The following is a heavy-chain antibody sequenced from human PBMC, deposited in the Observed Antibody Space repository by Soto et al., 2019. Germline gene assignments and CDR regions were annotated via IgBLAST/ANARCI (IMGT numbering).Heavy chain of an antibody. CDR1: GFTFSSYG. V-gene: IGHV3-30*03. Sequence: GGSLRLSCAASGFTFSSYGMHWVRQAPGKGLEWVAVISYDGSNKYYADSVKGRFTISRDNSKNTLYLQMNSLRAEDTAVYYCARDRNPTDFWSGYYLVWGQGTLVTVS. CDR2: ISYDGSNK. J-gene: IGHJ4*02. CDR3: ARDRNPTDFWSGYYLV. D-gene: IGHD3-3*01.